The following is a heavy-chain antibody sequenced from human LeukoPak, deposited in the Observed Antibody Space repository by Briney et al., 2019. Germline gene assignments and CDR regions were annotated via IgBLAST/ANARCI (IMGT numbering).Heavy chain of an antibody. CDR3: ARLGYCSGGSCSGVY. V-gene: IGHV4-4*02. CDR1: GGSISSSYW. CDR2: IYHSGST. Sequence: SETLSLTCGVSGGSISSSYWWSWVRQPPGKGLEWIGEIYHSGSTNYNPSLKSRVTISMDNSKDQFSLNLSSVTAADKAVYYWARLGYCSGGSCSGVYWGQGTLVAVSS. J-gene: IGHJ4*02. D-gene: IGHD2-15*01.